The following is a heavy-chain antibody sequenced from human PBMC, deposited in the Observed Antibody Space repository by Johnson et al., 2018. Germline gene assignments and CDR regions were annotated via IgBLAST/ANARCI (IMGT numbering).Heavy chain of an antibody. D-gene: IGHD3-9*01. CDR1: GFTFSTYA. V-gene: IGHV3-30*18. CDR3: AKDLMTLRYSYYMDV. CDR2: VSYDGSNK. J-gene: IGHJ6*03. Sequence: QVQLLETGGGVVQPGRSLRLSCAASGFTFSTYAMHWVRQAPGKGLEWVAVVSYDGSNKYYADSLKGRLTISRDNSKNTLYLQMNSLRAEDTAVDYCAKDLMTLRYSYYMDVWGKGTTVTVSS.